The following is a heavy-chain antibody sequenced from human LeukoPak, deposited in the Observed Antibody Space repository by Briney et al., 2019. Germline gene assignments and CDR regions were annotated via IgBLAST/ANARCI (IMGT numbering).Heavy chain of an antibody. CDR3: ARGRRAYSSSWYYWFDP. V-gene: IGHV6-1*01. D-gene: IGHD6-13*01. Sequence: SQTLSLTCAISGDSVSSNSAAWNWIRQSPSRGLEWLGRTYYRSKWYNNYAVSVKSRITINPDTSKNQFSLQLNSVTPEDTAVYYCARGRRAYSSSWYYWFDPWGQGTLVTVSS. CDR1: GDSVSSNSAA. CDR2: TYYRSKWYN. J-gene: IGHJ5*02.